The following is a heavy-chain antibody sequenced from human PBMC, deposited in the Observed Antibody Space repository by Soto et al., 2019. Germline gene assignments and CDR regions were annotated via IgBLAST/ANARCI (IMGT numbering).Heavy chain of an antibody. CDR3: ARDGPPRGSGTNWFDP. CDR1: GFTFRSYG. Sequence: GGSLRLSCAASGFTFRSYGMHWVRQGPGKGLEWVAVIWYDGSRKYYADSVKGRFTISRDNSKNTLDLQMNSLRAEDTAVYYCARDGPPRGSGTNWFDPWGQGTLVTVSS. V-gene: IGHV3-33*01. CDR2: IWYDGSRK. D-gene: IGHD3-10*01. J-gene: IGHJ5*02.